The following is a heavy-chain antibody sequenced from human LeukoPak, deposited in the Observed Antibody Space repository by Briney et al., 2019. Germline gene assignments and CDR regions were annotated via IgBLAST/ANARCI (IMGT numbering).Heavy chain of an antibody. CDR3: ARDLTERKYYIAY. CDR2: IGYTGTDT. D-gene: IGHD2-8*02. Sequence: GGSLRLSCAASGFTFSSFGMHWVRQAPGEGLEWVAYIGYTGTDTYYADSVKGRFTISRDNSKNTVHLQVNSLRAADTALYSSARDLTERKYYIAYWGQGTLVTVSS. V-gene: IGHV3-30*02. J-gene: IGHJ4*02. CDR1: GFTFSSFG.